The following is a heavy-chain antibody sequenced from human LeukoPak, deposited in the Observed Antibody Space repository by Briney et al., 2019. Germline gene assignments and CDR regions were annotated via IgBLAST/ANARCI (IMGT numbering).Heavy chain of an antibody. J-gene: IGHJ4*02. V-gene: IGHV4-59*13. CDR2: IFFSGHS. Sequence: SETLSLTCTVSGAFISRFYWSWVRQSPGKGLEWIVNIFFSGHSNYNPSLTGRVTISPDTSKSQFSLKMTSVTAADTALYYCARIDPLGYFDQWGQGTLVTVSS. D-gene: IGHD3-10*01. CDR1: GAFISRFY. CDR3: ARIDPLGYFDQ.